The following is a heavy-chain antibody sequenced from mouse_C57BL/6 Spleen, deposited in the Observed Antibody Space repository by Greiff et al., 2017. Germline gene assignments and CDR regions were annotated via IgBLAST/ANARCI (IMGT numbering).Heavy chain of an antibody. CDR1: GYTSISYW. V-gene: IGHV1-64*01. CDR2: IHTTSGST. Sequence: QVQLQPGAELVKPGASAKLFCKASGYTSISYWVHWVKQRPGQGLEWIGMIHTTSGSTNYNEKFKSKATQTADKSSSTAYMQLSSLTSEDSAVYYGERERDPSFAYWGQGTLVTVSA. CDR3: ERERDPSFAY. J-gene: IGHJ3*01.